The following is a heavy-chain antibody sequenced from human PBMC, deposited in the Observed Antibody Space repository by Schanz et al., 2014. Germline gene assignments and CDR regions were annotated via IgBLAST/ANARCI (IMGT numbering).Heavy chain of an antibody. CDR1: GFSFTTYA. CDR2: ISSGGGST. Sequence: VQLVESGGGLVKPGGSLRLSCAASGFSFTTYAMSWVRQAPGKGLEWVSSISSGGGSTYYADSVRGRFTISSDSSKNTLYLQMSSLRADDTAVYYCAKAADWPVTRFDPWGQGTLVTVSS. V-gene: IGHV3-23*04. J-gene: IGHJ5*02. D-gene: IGHD3-9*01. CDR3: AKAADWPVTRFDP.